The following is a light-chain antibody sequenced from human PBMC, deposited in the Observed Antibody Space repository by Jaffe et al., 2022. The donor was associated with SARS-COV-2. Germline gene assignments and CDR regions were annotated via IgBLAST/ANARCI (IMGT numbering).Light chain of an antibody. CDR1: QDITNY. Sequence: DIQMTQSPSSLSASVGDRVTITCQASQDITNYLNWYQQKAGKAPKLLIYDASNLDTGVPSRFTGSGSGTDFTFTISSLQPEDIATYYCQQYDNLPITFGQGTRLEIK. CDR2: DAS. CDR3: QQYDNLPIT. V-gene: IGKV1-33*01. J-gene: IGKJ5*01.